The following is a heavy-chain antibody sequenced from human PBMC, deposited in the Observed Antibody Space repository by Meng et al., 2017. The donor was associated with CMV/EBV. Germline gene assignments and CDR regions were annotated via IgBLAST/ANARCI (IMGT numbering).Heavy chain of an antibody. CDR1: GFTFSSYA. D-gene: IGHD3-16*01. CDR3: ARARPLMDY. CDR2: ISYDGSNK. V-gene: IGHV3-30-3*01. Sequence: VGFGGGLVQAGRSRGLSGAASGFTFSSYAMHWVRQAPGKGLEWVAVISYDGSNKYYADSVKGRFTISRDNSKNTLYLQMNSLRAEDTVVYYCARARPLMDYWGQGTLVTVSS. J-gene: IGHJ4*02.